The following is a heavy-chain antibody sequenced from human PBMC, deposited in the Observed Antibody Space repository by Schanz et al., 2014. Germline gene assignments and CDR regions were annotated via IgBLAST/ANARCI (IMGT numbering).Heavy chain of an antibody. CDR2: IYSGGST. CDR3: ARGYSSSMDV. Sequence: EVQLVESGGGLVQPGGSLRLSCAASGFTFDDYAMHWVRQAPGKGLEWVSGIYSGGSTYYADSVKGRFTISRDNSKNTLYLQMNSLRAEDTAVYYCARGYSSSMDVWGQGTTVTVSS. D-gene: IGHD6-6*01. CDR1: GFTFDDYA. J-gene: IGHJ6*02. V-gene: IGHV3-66*01.